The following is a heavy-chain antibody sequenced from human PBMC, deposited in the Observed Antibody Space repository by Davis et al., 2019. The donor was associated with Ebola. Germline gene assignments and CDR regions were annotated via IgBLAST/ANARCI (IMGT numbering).Heavy chain of an antibody. Sequence: KVSCKGSGYSFTSYWISWVRQMPGKGLEWMGRIDPSDSYTNYSPSFQGHVTISADKSISTAYLQWSSLKASDTAMYYCARHGQGYSGYDRYWGQGTLVTVSS. CDR3: ARHGQGYSGYDRY. CDR2: IDPSDSYT. V-gene: IGHV5-10-1*01. D-gene: IGHD5-12*01. CDR1: GYSFTSYW. J-gene: IGHJ4*02.